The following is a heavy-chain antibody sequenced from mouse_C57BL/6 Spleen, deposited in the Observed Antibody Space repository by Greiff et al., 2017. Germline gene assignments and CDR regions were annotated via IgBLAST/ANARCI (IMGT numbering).Heavy chain of an antibody. CDR3: ARGRTTVVPYWYFDV. J-gene: IGHJ1*03. CDR2: ISDGGSYT. CDR1: GFTFSSYA. D-gene: IGHD1-1*01. V-gene: IGHV5-4*03. Sequence: EVMLVESGGGLVKPGGSLKLSCAASGFTFSSYAMSWVRQTPEKRLEWVATISDGGSYTYYPDNVKGRFTISRDNAKNNLYLQMSHLKSEDTAMYYCARGRTTVVPYWYFDVWGTGTTVTVSS.